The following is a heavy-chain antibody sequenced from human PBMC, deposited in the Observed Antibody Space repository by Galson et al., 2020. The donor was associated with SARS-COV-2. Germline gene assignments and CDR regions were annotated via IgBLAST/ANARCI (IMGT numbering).Heavy chain of an antibody. Sequence: SETLSLTCTVSGGSISSYYWSWIRQPPGKGLEWIGYIYYSGSTNYNPSLKSRVTISVDTSKNQFSLKLSSVTAADTAVYYCARAPLRYFDWFVLRDETGLNWYFDLWGRGTLVTVSS. V-gene: IGHV4-59*13. J-gene: IGHJ2*01. CDR2: IYYSGST. CDR3: ARAPLRYFDWFVLRDETGLNWYFDL. D-gene: IGHD3-9*01. CDR1: GGSISSYY.